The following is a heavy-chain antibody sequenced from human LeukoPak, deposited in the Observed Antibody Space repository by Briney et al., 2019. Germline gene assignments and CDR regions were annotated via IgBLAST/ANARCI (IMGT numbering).Heavy chain of an antibody. Sequence: GGSLRLSCAASGFIFSRYSMNWVRQAPGKGLEWVAFIRYDGSNKYYADSVKGRFTISRDNSKNTLYLQMNSLRAEDTAVYYCAKAGWAAAGYYFDYWGQGTLVTVSS. CDR1: GFIFSRYS. V-gene: IGHV3-30*02. CDR2: IRYDGSNK. D-gene: IGHD6-13*01. J-gene: IGHJ4*02. CDR3: AKAGWAAAGYYFDY.